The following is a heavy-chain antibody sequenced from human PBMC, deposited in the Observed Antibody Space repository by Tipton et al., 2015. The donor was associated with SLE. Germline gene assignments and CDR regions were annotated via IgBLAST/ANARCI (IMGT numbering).Heavy chain of an antibody. Sequence: TLSLTCTVSGGSISSSSYYWSWIRQPPGKGLEWIGEINHSGSTNYNPSLKSRVTISVDTSKNQFSLKLSSVTAADTAVYYCAREEWLVYFDYWGQGTLVTVSS. J-gene: IGHJ4*02. CDR2: INHSGST. D-gene: IGHD6-19*01. CDR3: AREEWLVYFDY. CDR1: GGSISSSSYY. V-gene: IGHV4-39*07.